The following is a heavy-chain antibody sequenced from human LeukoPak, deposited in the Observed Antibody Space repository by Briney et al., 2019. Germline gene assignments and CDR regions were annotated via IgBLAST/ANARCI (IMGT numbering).Heavy chain of an antibody. Sequence: GGSLRLSCAASGFTFSDYYMSWIRQAPGKGLEWVSYISSSGSTIYYADSVKGRFTISRDNAKNSLYLQMNSLRAEDTAVYYCARDYYYDSSGYYGPWGQGTLVTVSS. CDR1: GFTFSDYY. CDR2: ISSSGSTI. D-gene: IGHD3-22*01. CDR3: ARDYYYDSSGYYGP. V-gene: IGHV3-11*04. J-gene: IGHJ5*02.